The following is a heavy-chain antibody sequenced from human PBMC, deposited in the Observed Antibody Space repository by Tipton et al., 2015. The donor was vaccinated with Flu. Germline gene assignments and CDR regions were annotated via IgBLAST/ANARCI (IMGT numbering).Heavy chain of an antibody. D-gene: IGHD3-10*01. CDR2: IYTSGST. J-gene: IGHJ5*02. Sequence: LRLSCTVSGGSISSGSYYWSWIRRPAGKGLEWIGRIYTSGSTNYNPSLKSRVTISVDTSKNQFSLKLSSVTAADTAVYYCARESRSGPAWFDPWGQGTLVTVSS. CDR1: GGSISSGSYY. CDR3: ARESRSGPAWFDP. V-gene: IGHV4-61*02.